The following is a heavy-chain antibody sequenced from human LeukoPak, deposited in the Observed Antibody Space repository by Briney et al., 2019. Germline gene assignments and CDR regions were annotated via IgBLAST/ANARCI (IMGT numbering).Heavy chain of an antibody. CDR2: ISWHSGSV. D-gene: IGHD6-13*01. V-gene: IGHV3-9*01. CDR3: ARSGSSSWYGFDY. Sequence: GRSLRLSCAASGFTFDDYAMHWVRQAPGKGLEWVSGISWHSGSVGYADSVKGRFTISRDNAKNSLYLQMNSLRAEDTAVYYCARSGSSSWYGFDYWGQGTLVTVSS. CDR1: GFTFDDYA. J-gene: IGHJ4*02.